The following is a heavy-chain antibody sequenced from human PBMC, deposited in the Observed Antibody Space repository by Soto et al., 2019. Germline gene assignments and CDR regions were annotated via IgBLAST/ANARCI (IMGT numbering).Heavy chain of an antibody. D-gene: IGHD3-10*01. J-gene: IGHJ6*02. V-gene: IGHV4-31*03. CDR3: ARGTMLRGPGYYYALDV. CDR2: IYYSGKS. Sequence: QVQLQESGPGLVKPSQTLSLTCTVSGDSISRSGYFRTWIRQHPGKGLEWIGYIYYSGKSYYNPSLKSRVIISVDTSKNQFSLNLTAVTAADTAVYYCARGTMLRGPGYYYALDVWGQGTTVTVSS. CDR1: GDSISRSGYF.